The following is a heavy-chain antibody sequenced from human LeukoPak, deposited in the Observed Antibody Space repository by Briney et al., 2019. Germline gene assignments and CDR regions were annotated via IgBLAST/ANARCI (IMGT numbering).Heavy chain of an antibody. CDR1: GFIFSSYW. J-gene: IGHJ2*01. V-gene: IGHV3-7*03. Sequence: GGSLRLSCAASGFIFSSYWMSWVRQAPGKGLEWVANIKQDGSEKYYVDSVKGRFTISRDNSKNTLYLQMNSLRAEDTAVYYCAKDGYYDSSAHYNVRYFDLWGRGTLVTVSS. CDR2: IKQDGSEK. CDR3: AKDGYYDSSAHYNVRYFDL. D-gene: IGHD3-22*01.